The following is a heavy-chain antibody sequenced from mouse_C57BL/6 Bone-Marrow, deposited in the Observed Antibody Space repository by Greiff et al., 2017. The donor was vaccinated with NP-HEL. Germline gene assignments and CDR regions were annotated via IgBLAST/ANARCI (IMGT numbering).Heavy chain of an antibody. V-gene: IGHV5-9-1*02. CDR1: GFTFSSYA. J-gene: IGHJ3*01. Sequence: VKLMESGEGLVKPGGSLKLSCAASGFTFSSYAMSWVRQTPEKRLEWVAYISSGGDYIYYADPVKGRFTISRDNARNTLYLQMSSLKSEDTAMYYCTREGGNYRLAYWGQGTLVTVSA. CDR2: ISSGGDYI. CDR3: TREGGNYRLAY. D-gene: IGHD2-1*01.